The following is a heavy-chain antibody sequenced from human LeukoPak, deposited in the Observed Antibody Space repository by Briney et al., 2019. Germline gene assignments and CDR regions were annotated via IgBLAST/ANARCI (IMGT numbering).Heavy chain of an antibody. CDR1: GYSLANYW. J-gene: IGHJ4*02. CDR2: IYPGDSDT. D-gene: IGHD6-19*01. Sequence: GESLKISCKGSGYSLANYWIAWMRQIPGKGLEWMGIIYPGDSDTTYSPSFQGQVTISADKSVTTAYLQWSSLKASDTAMYYCARQDSSGCYVYWGQGTLVTVSS. V-gene: IGHV5-51*01. CDR3: ARQDSSGCYVY.